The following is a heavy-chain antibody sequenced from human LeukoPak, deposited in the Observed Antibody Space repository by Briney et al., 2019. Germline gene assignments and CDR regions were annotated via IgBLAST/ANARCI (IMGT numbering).Heavy chain of an antibody. CDR1: GYTFTSYD. CDR2: MNPNSGNT. CDR3: ARRGGSSWYPYYYYYMDV. V-gene: IGHV1-8*03. J-gene: IGHJ6*03. D-gene: IGHD6-13*01. Sequence: ASVKVSCKASGYTFTSYDINWVRQATGQGLEWMGWMNPNSGNTGYAQKFQGRVTITRNTSISTAYMELSSVRSEDTAVYYCARRGGSSWYPYYYYYMDVWGKGTTVTVSS.